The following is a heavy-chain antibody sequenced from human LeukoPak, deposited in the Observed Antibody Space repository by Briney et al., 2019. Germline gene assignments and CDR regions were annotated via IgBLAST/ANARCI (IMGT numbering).Heavy chain of an antibody. CDR3: ARAYSSSWEQNWYFDL. D-gene: IGHD6-13*01. Sequence: SETLSLTCTVSGGSISSYYWSWIRQPPGKGLEWIGYIYYSGSTNYNPSPKSRVTISVDTSKNQFSLKLSSVTAADTAVYYCARAYSSSWEQNWYFDLWGRGTLVTVSS. CDR2: IYYSGST. V-gene: IGHV4-59*01. J-gene: IGHJ2*01. CDR1: GGSISSYY.